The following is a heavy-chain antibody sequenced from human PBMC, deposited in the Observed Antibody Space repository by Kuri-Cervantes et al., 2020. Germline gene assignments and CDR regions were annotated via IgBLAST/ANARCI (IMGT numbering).Heavy chain of an antibody. V-gene: IGHV3-30*07. J-gene: IGHJ4*02. D-gene: IGHD2-2*01. CDR1: GFTFSSYA. CDR2: ISYDGSNK. CDR3: AREGYCSSTSCYDDY. Sequence: LSLTCAASGFTFSSYAMHWVRQAPGKGLEWVAVISYDGSNKYYADSVKGRFTISRDNSKNTLYLQMNSLRAEDTAVYYCAREGYCSSTSCYDDYWGQGTLVTVSS.